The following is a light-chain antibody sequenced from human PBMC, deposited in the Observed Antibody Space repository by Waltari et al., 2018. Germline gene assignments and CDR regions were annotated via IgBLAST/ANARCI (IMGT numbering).Light chain of an antibody. Sequence: EIVLTQSPGTLSLSPGERATLPCRASQIFSSNYLAWYQQKAGQSPMLLIYGASSRATGIPDRFSGSGSGTDFTLTISRLEPEDFAVYYCQQYSSSPRLTFGGGTRVEIK. CDR2: GAS. CDR1: QIFSSNY. J-gene: IGKJ4*01. V-gene: IGKV3-20*01. CDR3: QQYSSSPRLT.